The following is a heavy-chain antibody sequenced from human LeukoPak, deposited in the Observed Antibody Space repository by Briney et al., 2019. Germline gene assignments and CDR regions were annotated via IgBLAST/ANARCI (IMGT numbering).Heavy chain of an antibody. CDR1: GFTFSNAW. Sequence: TPGGSLRLSCAASGFTFSNAWMSWVRQAPGKGLEWVGRIKSKTDGGTTDYAAPVKGRFTISRDDSKNTLYLQMNSLKTEDTAVYYCTTEERAEGYWYYYYYYMDVWGKGTTVTVS. CDR2: IKSKTDGGTT. D-gene: IGHD3-22*01. V-gene: IGHV3-15*01. CDR3: TTEERAEGYWYYYYYYMDV. J-gene: IGHJ6*03.